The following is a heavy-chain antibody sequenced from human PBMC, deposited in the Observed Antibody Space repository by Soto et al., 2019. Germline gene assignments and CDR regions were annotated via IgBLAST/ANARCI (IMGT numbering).Heavy chain of an antibody. J-gene: IGHJ6*02. V-gene: IGHV4-30-2*01. CDR3: ARGRRGMDTAMVIPSGNYYGRDV. D-gene: IGHD5-18*01. CDR2: IYHSGST. CDR1: GGSISSGGYS. Sequence: PSGTLALTCAVSGGSISSGGYSWSWIRQPPGKGLEWIGYIYHSGSTYYNPSLKSRVTISVDRSKNSFSLKLSSVTAAHTAVYYCARGRRGMDTAMVIPSGNYYGRDVWGQGTTGTVS.